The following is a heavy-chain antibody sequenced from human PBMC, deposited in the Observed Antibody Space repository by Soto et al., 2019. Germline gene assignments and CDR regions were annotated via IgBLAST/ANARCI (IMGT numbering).Heavy chain of an antibody. CDR2: IYHSGST. CDR3: ARGYCSSTSCYDGHYFDY. CDR1: GGSISSSNW. Sequence: PSETLSLTCAVSGGSISSSNWWSWVRQPPGKGLEWIGEIYHSGSTNYNPSLKSRVTISVDKSKNQFSLKLSSVTAADTAVYYCARGYCSSTSCYDGHYFDYWGQGTLVTVSS. D-gene: IGHD2-2*01. J-gene: IGHJ4*02. V-gene: IGHV4-4*02.